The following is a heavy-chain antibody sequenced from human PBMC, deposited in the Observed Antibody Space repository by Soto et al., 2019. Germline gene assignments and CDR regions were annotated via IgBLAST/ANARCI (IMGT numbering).Heavy chain of an antibody. CDR2: IYDSGNT. CDR3: ARGLLTMVRGVMGRWFDP. J-gene: IGHJ5*02. Sequence: ETLSLTCTFSGGSIRGYYWTWLRQPPGKGLEWIGNIYDSGNTNYNPSFKSRVIISIDAPKKEFSLTLSSVTAADTAVYYCARGLLTMVRGVMGRWFDPWGQGTLVTVSS. V-gene: IGHV4-59*12. D-gene: IGHD3-10*01. CDR1: GGSIRGYY.